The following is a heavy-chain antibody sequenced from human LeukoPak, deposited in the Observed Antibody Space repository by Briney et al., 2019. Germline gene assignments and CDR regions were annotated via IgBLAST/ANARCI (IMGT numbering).Heavy chain of an antibody. V-gene: IGHV4-59*11. CDR2: IYYRGST. J-gene: IGHJ4*02. D-gene: IGHD1-1*01. Sequence: SETLSLTCTVSGGSISSHYWSWIRQPPGKGLEWIGYIYYRGSTNYNPSLKSRVTISVDTSKNQFSLKLSSVTAADTAVYYCASAELEDSYFDYWGQATLVTDSP. CDR1: GGSISSHY. CDR3: ASAELEDSYFDY.